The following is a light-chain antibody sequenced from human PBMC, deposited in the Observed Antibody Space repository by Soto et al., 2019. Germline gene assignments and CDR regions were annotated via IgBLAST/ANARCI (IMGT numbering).Light chain of an antibody. J-gene: IGLJ1*01. CDR3: ASWDDSLSGFV. V-gene: IGLV1-47*01. CDR1: TSNIGHNY. Sequence: QPVLTQPPSASGTPGQRVTISCSGTTSNIGHNYVCWYQQLPGSTPKLLILRSDQRPSGVPDRFSGSKSGTSASLTIGGLRSEDEADYYCASWDDSLSGFVSGTGTKLTVL. CDR2: RSD.